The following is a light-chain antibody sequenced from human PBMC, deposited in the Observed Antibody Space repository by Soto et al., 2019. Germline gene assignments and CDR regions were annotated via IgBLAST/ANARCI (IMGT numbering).Light chain of an antibody. CDR1: QSVRDN. CDR2: GAS. V-gene: IGKV3-15*01. Sequence: ETLVTQSPATLSVSPGERATLSCRASQSVRDNLAWYQHKPGQAPRLLIYGASTRAPGIPDRFSGSGFGTEFSLTISSLQSEDVAVYYCQQHNDWPPSTFGQGTKLEIK. CDR3: QQHNDWPPST. J-gene: IGKJ2*01.